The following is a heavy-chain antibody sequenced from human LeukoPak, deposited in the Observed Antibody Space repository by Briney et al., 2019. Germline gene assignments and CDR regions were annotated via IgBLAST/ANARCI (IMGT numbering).Heavy chain of an antibody. CDR3: ARDMGEGGANLDY. CDR1: GFTFSSYS. Sequence: HPGGSLRLSCAASGFTFSSYSMNWVRQAPGKGLEWVSYISSSSSTIYYADSVKGRFTISRDNAKNSLYLQMNSLRAEDTAVYYCARDMGEGGANLDYWGQGTLVTVSS. J-gene: IGHJ4*02. V-gene: IGHV3-48*04. D-gene: IGHD1-26*01. CDR2: ISSSSSTI.